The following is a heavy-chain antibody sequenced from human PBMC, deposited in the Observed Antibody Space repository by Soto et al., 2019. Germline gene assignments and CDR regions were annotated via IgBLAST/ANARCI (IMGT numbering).Heavy chain of an antibody. CDR3: AKTAGITMVRGVLDP. J-gene: IGHJ5*02. Sequence: EVLLLESGGGLVQPGGSLKLSCAASGFTFVSYAMTWVRQAPGKGLEWVSTISVSGTYTYYADSVEGRFTSSRDNSKKTLYLQMNGLRAEDTAVYYCAKTAGITMVRGVLDPWGQGTLVTVSS. CDR1: GFTFVSYA. CDR2: ISVSGTYT. V-gene: IGHV3-23*01. D-gene: IGHD3-10*01.